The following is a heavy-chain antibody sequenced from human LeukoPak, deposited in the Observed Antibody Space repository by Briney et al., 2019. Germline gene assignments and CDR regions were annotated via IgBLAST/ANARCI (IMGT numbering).Heavy chain of an antibody. V-gene: IGHV3-74*01. D-gene: IGHD6-19*01. CDR1: GFXFSSYW. J-gene: IGHJ4*02. CDR3: ARDWAVADVDNY. Sequence: GGSLRLSCAASGFXFSSYWIHWVRRAPGKGLVWVSRINSDGSSTYYADSVKGRFTISRDNAKNTLYLQMNSLRAEDTAEYYCARDWAVADVDNYWGQGTLVTVSS. CDR2: INSDGSST.